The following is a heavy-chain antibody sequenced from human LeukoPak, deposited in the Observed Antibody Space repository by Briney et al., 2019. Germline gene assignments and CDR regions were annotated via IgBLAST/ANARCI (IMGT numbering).Heavy chain of an antibody. CDR1: GYSFTSYW. Sequence: GESLEISCKGSGYSFTSYWIGWVRQMPGKGLEWMGIIYPGDSDTRYSPSFQGQVTISADKSISTAYLQWSSLKASDTAMYYCARLIGSSYYYYYMDVWGKGTTVTISS. CDR3: ARLIGSSYYYYYMDV. D-gene: IGHD6-13*01. J-gene: IGHJ6*03. V-gene: IGHV5-51*01. CDR2: IYPGDSDT.